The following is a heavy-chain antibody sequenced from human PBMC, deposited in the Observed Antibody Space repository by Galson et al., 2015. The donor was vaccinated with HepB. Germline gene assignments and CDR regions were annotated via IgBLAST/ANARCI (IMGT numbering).Heavy chain of an antibody. V-gene: IGHV2-70*17. CDR2: IDWDDDR. CDR3: ARMLCGSGSTQNFDY. Sequence: PALVKPTQTLTLTCTFSGFSLNTRGMCVTWIRQPPGKALEWLARIDWDDDRFYSTSLQTRLTISKATSKTQVVLTMTNVEPVDTATYYCARMLCGSGSTQNFDYWGQGTLVTVSS. D-gene: IGHD3-22*01. J-gene: IGHJ4*02. CDR1: GFSLNTRGMC.